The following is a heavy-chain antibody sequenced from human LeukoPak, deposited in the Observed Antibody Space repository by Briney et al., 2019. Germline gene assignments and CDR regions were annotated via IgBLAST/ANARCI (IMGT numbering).Heavy chain of an antibody. CDR2: IHYNGNT. Sequence: PSETLSLTCTVSGALYNYYWSWIRQPPGKGLEWIGYIHYNGNTNYNPSLASRVTMSLDTSENQVSLKLTSVTAADTAVYYCARHISSGGTYAHFDYWGQGTLVTVSS. V-gene: IGHV4-59*08. J-gene: IGHJ4*02. CDR3: ARHISSGGTYAHFDY. D-gene: IGHD1-26*01. CDR1: GALYNYY.